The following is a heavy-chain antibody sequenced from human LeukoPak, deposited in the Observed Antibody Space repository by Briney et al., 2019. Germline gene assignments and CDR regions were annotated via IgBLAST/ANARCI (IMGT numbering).Heavy chain of an antibody. CDR2: IYTSGST. CDR3: ARENTYYDFWSGYYTDYYYYYMDV. CDR1: GGSISSYY. V-gene: IGHV4-4*07. D-gene: IGHD3-3*01. J-gene: IGHJ6*03. Sequence: PSETLSLTCTVSGGSISSYYWSWLRQPAGKGLEWIGRIYTSGSTNYNPSLKSRVTMSVDTSKNQFSPKLSSVTAADTAVYYCARENTYYDFWSGYYTDYYYYYMDVWGKGTTVTVSS.